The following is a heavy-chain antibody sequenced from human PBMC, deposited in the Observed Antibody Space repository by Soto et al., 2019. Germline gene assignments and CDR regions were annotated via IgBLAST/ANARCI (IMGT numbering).Heavy chain of an antibody. CDR1: GFTCSSYD. J-gene: IGHJ3*02. CDR2: ILVGGST. D-gene: IGHD2-8*02. CDR3: AKATATGGGAFDI. V-gene: IGHV3-23*01. Sequence: GGSLRLSCAASGFTCSSYDMSWVRQAPGKGLEWVSTILVGGSTHYPDSVKGRFTISRDNSKNTVFLQMNSLKAGDTAVYCCAKATATGGGAFDICGQGTMVTVSS.